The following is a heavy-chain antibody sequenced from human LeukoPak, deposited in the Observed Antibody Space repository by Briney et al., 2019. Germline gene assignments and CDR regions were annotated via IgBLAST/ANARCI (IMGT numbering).Heavy chain of an antibody. Sequence: GGSLRLSCAASGFTFSNFWMHWVRQAPGKGLVWVALIYGDGSFTRYADSVKGRFTISRDNAKNTVYLQMNSLRVEDTAIYYCARGRPGYFFDYWGQGILVTVSS. CDR1: GFTFSNFW. CDR2: IYGDGSFT. J-gene: IGHJ4*02. D-gene: IGHD3-9*01. V-gene: IGHV3-74*01. CDR3: ARGRPGYFFDY.